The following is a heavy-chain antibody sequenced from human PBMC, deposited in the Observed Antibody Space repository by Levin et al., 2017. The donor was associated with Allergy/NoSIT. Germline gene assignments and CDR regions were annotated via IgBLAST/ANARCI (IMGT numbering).Heavy chain of an antibody. D-gene: IGHD3-10*01. CDR3: ARLYYYGSGIYAFDI. J-gene: IGHJ3*02. CDR1: GYSFTSYW. V-gene: IGHV5-10-1*01. Sequence: GGSLRLSCKGSGYSFTSYWISWVRQMPGKGLEWMGRIDPSDSYTNYSPSFQGHVTISADKSISTAYLQWSSLKASDTAMYYCARLYYYGSGIYAFDIWGQGTMVTVSS. CDR2: IDPSDSYT.